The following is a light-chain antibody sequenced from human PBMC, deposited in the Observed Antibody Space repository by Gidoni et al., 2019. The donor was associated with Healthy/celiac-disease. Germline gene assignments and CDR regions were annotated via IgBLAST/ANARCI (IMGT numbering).Light chain of an antibody. Sequence: DNQMTQSTSSLSASVGDRATITCRASQGISNYLAWYQQKPGKVPKLLIYAASPLQSGVPSRFSGSGSWTEFTLTISSLQPEDVATYYCQKYNSAPSFGGGTKVEIK. CDR1: QGISNY. V-gene: IGKV1-27*01. CDR3: QKYNSAPS. J-gene: IGKJ4*01. CDR2: AAS.